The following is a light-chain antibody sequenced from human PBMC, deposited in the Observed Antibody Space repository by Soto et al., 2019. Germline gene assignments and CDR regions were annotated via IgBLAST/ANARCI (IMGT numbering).Light chain of an antibody. CDR3: QQYNNWPPIT. J-gene: IGKJ5*01. V-gene: IGKV3D-15*01. CDR2: GAS. CDR1: QRVSSK. Sequence: ETVMTQSPATLSVSPGERATLSCWASQRVSSKLAWYQQKPGQAPRLLIYGASTRATGIPARFSGSGSGTEFTLSISSLQSEDSAVYYCQQYNNWPPITFGQGTRLEIK.